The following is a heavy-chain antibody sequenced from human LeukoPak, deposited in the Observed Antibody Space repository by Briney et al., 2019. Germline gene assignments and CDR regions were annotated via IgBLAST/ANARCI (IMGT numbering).Heavy chain of an antibody. CDR1: GGTFSSYA. J-gene: IGHJ5*02. CDR3: ATDHRLFNFGELTYNWFDP. CDR2: ISAYNGNT. D-gene: IGHD3-10*01. Sequence: VAAVKVSCKASGGTFSSYAISWVRQAPGQGLEWMGWISAYNGNTNYAQKLQGRVTVTEDTSTDTAYMELSSLRSEDTAVYYCATDHRLFNFGELTYNWFDPWGQGTLVIVSS. V-gene: IGHV1-18*01.